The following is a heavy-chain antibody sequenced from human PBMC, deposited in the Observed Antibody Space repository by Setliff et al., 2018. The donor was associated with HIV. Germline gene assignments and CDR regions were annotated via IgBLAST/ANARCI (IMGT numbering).Heavy chain of an antibody. J-gene: IGHJ3*01. CDR2: IHPNTGST. V-gene: IGHV1-2*06. D-gene: IGHD1-26*01. CDR3: AKQGYSDSLYAFDV. CDR1: GYTFTAYY. Sequence: AASVKVSCKTSGYTFTAYYIYWVRQAPGHGLELMGRIHPNTGSTNYLQEFQGRVTITRDTSMSTVYMALTGLTSDDTAVYYCAKQGYSDSLYAFDVWGQGTMVTVSS.